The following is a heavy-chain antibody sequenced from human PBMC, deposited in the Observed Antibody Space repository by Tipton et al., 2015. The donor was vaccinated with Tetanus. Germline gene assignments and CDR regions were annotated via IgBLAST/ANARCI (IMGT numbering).Heavy chain of an antibody. CDR3: ARSEQQLVRGYYYYYYMDV. V-gene: IGHV4-59*01. CDR2: IYYSGST. J-gene: IGHJ6*03. Sequence: TVSLTCTVSGGSISSYYWSWIRQPPGKGLEWIGYIYYSGSTNYNPSLKSRVTISVDTSKNQFSLKLSSVTAADTAVYYCARSEQQLVRGYYYYYYMDVWGKGTTVTVSS. CDR1: GGSISSYY. D-gene: IGHD6-13*01.